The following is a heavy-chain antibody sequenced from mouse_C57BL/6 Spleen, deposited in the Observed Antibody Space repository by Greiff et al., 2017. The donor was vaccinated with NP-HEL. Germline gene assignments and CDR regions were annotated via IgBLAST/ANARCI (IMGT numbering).Heavy chain of an antibody. CDR3: ARGFYYYGSSRISWFAY. Sequence: EVQLQQSGPELVQPGASVKMSCKASGYTFTDYNMHWVKQSHGKSLEWIGYINPNNGGTSYNQKFKGKATLTVNKSSSTAYMELRSLTSEDSAVYYCARGFYYYGSSRISWFAYWGQGTLVTVSA. V-gene: IGHV1-22*01. D-gene: IGHD1-1*01. J-gene: IGHJ3*01. CDR2: INPNNGGT. CDR1: GYTFTDYN.